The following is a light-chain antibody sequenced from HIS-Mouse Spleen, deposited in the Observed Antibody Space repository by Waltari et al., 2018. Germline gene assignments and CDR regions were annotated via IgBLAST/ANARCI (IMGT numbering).Light chain of an antibody. J-gene: IGLJ2*01. Sequence: QSALTQPASVSGSPGQSIPISCTGTSSDVGGYTYVSLYQQHPGKAPKLMVYAVSHRPSGVSNRFSGSKSGNTASLTISGLQAEDEADYYCSSYTSSSTSVVFGGGTKLTVL. CDR2: AVS. CDR1: SSDVGGYTY. V-gene: IGLV2-14*03. CDR3: SSYTSSSTSVV.